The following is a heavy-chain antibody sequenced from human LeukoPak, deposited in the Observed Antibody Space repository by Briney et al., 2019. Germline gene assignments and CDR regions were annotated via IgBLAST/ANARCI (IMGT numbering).Heavy chain of an antibody. Sequence: SETLSLTCAVYGGSFSGYYWSRIRQPPRKGLEWIGEINHSGSTNYNPSLKSRVTISVDTSKNQFSLKLSSVTAADTAVYYCARGGAMPGYYYYYGMDVWGQGTTVTVSS. D-gene: IGHD2-2*01. V-gene: IGHV4-34*01. J-gene: IGHJ6*02. CDR1: GGSFSGYY. CDR2: INHSGST. CDR3: ARGGAMPGYYYYYGMDV.